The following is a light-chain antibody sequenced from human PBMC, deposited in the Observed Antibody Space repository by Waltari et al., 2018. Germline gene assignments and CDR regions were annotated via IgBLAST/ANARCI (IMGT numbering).Light chain of an antibody. CDR1: QSLVHSNGNTY. CDR3: GQGTHLPYS. J-gene: IGKJ2*03. V-gene: IGKV2-30*02. Sequence: DVVMTQSPLSLPITPGQPASISCRSSQSLVHSNGNTYLSWYQQKPGQPPRRLIYEVSNQDSGVPDRFSGSGAGTDCTLKISRVEAEDVGVYYCGQGTHLPYSFGQGTKVEIK. CDR2: EVS.